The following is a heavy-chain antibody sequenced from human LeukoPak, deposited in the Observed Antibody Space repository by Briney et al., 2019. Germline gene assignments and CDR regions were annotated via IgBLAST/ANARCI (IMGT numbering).Heavy chain of an antibody. CDR2: INHSGST. CDR3: ARAGGRTAMYYYYYMDV. D-gene: IGHD1-1*01. J-gene: IGHJ6*03. CDR1: GGSFSGYY. V-gene: IGHV4-34*01. Sequence: SETLSLTCAVYGGSFSGYYWSWIRQPPGKGLEWIGEINHSGSTNYNPSLKSRVTISVDTSKNQFSLKLSSVTAADTAVYYCARAGGRTAMYYYYYMDVWGKGTTVTISS.